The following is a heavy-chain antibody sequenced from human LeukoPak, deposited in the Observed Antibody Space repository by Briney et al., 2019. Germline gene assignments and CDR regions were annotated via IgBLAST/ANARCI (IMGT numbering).Heavy chain of an antibody. Sequence: ASVKVSCKAFGYTFTGYYIQWMRQAPGQGLEWMGRINPNSGVINYAPDFQGRVTMTRVTSINTVYMELSRLRSDDTAVYYCARSEYSSSPFDYWGQGTLVTVSS. J-gene: IGHJ4*02. CDR2: INPNSGVI. V-gene: IGHV1-2*06. CDR3: ARSEYSSSPFDY. CDR1: GYTFTGYY. D-gene: IGHD6-6*01.